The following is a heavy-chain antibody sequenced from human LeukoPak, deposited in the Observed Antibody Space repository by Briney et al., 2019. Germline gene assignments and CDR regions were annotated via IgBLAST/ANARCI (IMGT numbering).Heavy chain of an antibody. D-gene: IGHD3-10*01. CDR3: ARGPRVYGSGSYYYYYYMDV. V-gene: IGHV4-34*01. CDR1: GVSFSGYY. Sequence: ASETLSLTCAVYGVSFSGYYWSWIRQPPGKGLEWIGEINHSGSTNYNPSLKSRVTISVDTSKTKFSLKLSSVTAADTAVYYCARGPRVYGSGSYYYYYYMDVWGKGTTVTVSS. CDR2: INHSGST. J-gene: IGHJ6*03.